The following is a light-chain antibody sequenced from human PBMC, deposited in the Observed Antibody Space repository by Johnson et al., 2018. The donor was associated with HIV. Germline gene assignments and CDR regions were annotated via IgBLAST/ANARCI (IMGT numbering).Light chain of an antibody. J-gene: IGLJ1*01. CDR3: GTWDSSLSVYV. Sequence: QSVLTQPPSVSAAPGQKVTISCSGNTSNIGSNSVSWYQHLPGIAPKLLVYDRNKRPSGIHDRFSGSKSGTSATLGITGLQTGDEADYYCGTWDSSLSVYVFGTGTKVTVL. CDR2: DRN. V-gene: IGLV1-51*01. CDR1: TSNIGSNS.